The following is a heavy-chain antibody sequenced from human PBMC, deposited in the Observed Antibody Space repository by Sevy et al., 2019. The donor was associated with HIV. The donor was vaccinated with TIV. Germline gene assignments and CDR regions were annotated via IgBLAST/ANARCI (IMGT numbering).Heavy chain of an antibody. CDR3: ATDWAAGGNLDY. CDR2: ILYDGNNK. CDR1: GFTFSSDG. J-gene: IGHJ4*02. D-gene: IGHD6-13*01. Sequence: GGSLRLSCAASGFTFSSDGMHWVRQAPGKGLEWVAVILYDGNNKYYLDSVKGRFTISRDNSKNTLYLQMNSLRAEDTAVYYCATDWAAGGNLDYWGQGTLVTVSS. V-gene: IGHV3-33*01.